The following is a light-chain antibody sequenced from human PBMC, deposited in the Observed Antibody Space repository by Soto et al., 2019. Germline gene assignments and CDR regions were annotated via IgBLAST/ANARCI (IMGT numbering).Light chain of an antibody. J-gene: IGKJ1*01. V-gene: IGKV1-5*03. CDR1: QTISSW. CDR2: KAS. CDR3: QLYNSYSEA. Sequence: DIQMTKLHSTLSGSIGDRVTITCGASQTISSWLAWYQQKPGKAPKLLIYKASTLKSGVPSRFSGSGSGTEFTLTISSLQPDDFTTYYCQLYNSYSEAFGQGGIVDIK.